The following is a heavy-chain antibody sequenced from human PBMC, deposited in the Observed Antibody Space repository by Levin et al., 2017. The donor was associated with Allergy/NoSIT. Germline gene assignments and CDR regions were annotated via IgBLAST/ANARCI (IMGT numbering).Heavy chain of an antibody. Sequence: PGGSLRLSCAASGFTFDDYAMHWVRQAPGKGLEWVSGISWNSGSIGYADSVKGRFTISRDNAKNSLYLQMNSLRAEDTALYYCAKDMVFGVVITDAFDIWGQGTMVTVSS. CDR3: AKDMVFGVVITDAFDI. CDR2: ISWNSGSI. CDR1: GFTFDDYA. J-gene: IGHJ3*02. D-gene: IGHD3-3*01. V-gene: IGHV3-9*01.